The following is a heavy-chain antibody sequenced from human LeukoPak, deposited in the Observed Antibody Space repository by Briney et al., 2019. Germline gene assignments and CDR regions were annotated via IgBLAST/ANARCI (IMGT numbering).Heavy chain of an antibody. CDR2: ISAYNGNT. Sequence: GASVKVSCKASGYTFTSYGISWVRQAPGQGLEWMGWISAYNGNTNYAQKLQGRVTMTTDTSTSTAYMELRSLRSDDTAVYYCARDPCSSTSRYSYYYGMDVWGQGTTVTVSS. V-gene: IGHV1-18*01. D-gene: IGHD2-2*02. CDR3: ARDPCSSTSRYSYYYGMDV. CDR1: GYTFTSYG. J-gene: IGHJ6*02.